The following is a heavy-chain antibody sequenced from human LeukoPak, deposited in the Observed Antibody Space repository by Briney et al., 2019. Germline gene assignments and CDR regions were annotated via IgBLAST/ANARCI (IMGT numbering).Heavy chain of an antibody. D-gene: IGHD6-13*01. CDR1: GYSITSGYY. Sequence: PSETLSLICAVSGYSITSGYYWGWIRQPPGKGLEWIGNIYHSGSTYYNPSLKSRVTISVDTSKNQFSLKLSSVTAADTAVYCCARSTAAGPGYWGQGTLVTVSS. V-gene: IGHV4-38-2*01. J-gene: IGHJ4*02. CDR3: ARSTAAGPGY. CDR2: IYHSGST.